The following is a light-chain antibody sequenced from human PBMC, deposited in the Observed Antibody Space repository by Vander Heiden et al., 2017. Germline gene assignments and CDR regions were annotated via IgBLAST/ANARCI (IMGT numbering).Light chain of an antibody. CDR3: RQSDSTPRT. Sequence: DIQMTQSPSSLSASVGDRGTITCRASQSISSYLNSYQQKPGKAPKLLIYAASSLQSGVPSRFSGSGSWTDFTLTISRLQPEDFATYYCRQSDSTPRTFGQGTKVXIK. J-gene: IGKJ1*01. CDR1: QSISSY. V-gene: IGKV1-39*01. CDR2: AAS.